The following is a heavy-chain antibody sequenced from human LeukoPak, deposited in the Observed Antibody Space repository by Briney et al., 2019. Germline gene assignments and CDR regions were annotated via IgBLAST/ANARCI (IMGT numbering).Heavy chain of an antibody. CDR3: ARDLWTTVTTPDDY. J-gene: IGHJ4*02. D-gene: IGHD4-17*01. Sequence: GGSLRLSCAASGFTFSSYAMHWVRQAPGKGLEWVAVIRYDGSNKYYADSVKGRFTISRDNSKNTLYLQMSSLRAEDTAVYYCARDLWTTVTTPDDYWGQGTLVNGSS. CDR1: GFTFSSYA. V-gene: IGHV3-30*04. CDR2: IRYDGSNK.